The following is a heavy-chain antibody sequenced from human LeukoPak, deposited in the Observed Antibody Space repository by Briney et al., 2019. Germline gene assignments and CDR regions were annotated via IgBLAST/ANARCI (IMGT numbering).Heavy chain of an antibody. Sequence: SETLSLTCTVSGGSISSGDYYWSWIRQPPGKGLEWIGYIYYSGSTYHNPSLKSRVTISVDTSKNQFSLKLSSVTAADTAVYYCARSTSSSWFDYWGQGTLVTVSS. CDR2: IYYSGST. CDR1: GGSISSGDYY. D-gene: IGHD6-13*01. V-gene: IGHV4-30-4*01. J-gene: IGHJ4*02. CDR3: ARSTSSSWFDY.